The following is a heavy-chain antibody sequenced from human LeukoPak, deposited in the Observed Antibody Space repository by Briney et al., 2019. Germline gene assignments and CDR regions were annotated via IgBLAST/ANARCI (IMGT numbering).Heavy chain of an antibody. CDR1: GITSSTSD. Sequence: PGGSLRLSCEASGITSSTSDMHWVRQAPGKGLEWVSVIGTAGDTYYADSVKGRFTISRENAKNSLYLQMNSLRAGDTAVYYCARGSVRVGMDVWGQGTTVTVSS. CDR3: ARGSVRVGMDV. J-gene: IGHJ6*02. D-gene: IGHD6-13*01. CDR2: IGTAGDT. V-gene: IGHV3-13*01.